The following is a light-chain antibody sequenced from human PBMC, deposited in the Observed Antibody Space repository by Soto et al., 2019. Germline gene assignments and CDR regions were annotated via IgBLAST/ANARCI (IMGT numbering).Light chain of an antibody. V-gene: IGKV1-5*03. Sequence: IHMTQAPSSVSASVVYRVSITFLASQSISSWLAWYQQKPGKAPKLLIYKASTLKSGVPSRFSGSGSGTEFTLTISSLQPDDFATYYCQHYNSYSEAFGQGTKVDIK. CDR2: KAS. CDR1: QSISSW. J-gene: IGKJ1*01. CDR3: QHYNSYSEA.